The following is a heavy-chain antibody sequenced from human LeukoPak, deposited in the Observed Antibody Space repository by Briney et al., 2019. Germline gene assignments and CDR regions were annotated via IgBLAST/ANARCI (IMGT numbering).Heavy chain of an antibody. CDR3: ARSRTGSGFLFDY. V-gene: IGHV1-18*04. J-gene: IGHJ4*02. D-gene: IGHD3-10*01. Sequence: ASVKVSCKASGYTFTGYYMHWVRQAPGQGLEWMGWISAYNGNTNYAQKLQGRVTMTTDTSTSTAYMELRRLRSDDTAVYYCARSRTGSGFLFDYWGQGTLVTVSS. CDR1: GYTFTGYY. CDR2: ISAYNGNT.